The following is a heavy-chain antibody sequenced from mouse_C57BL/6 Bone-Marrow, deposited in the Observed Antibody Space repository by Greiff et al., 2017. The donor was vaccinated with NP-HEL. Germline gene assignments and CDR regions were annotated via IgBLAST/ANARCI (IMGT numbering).Heavy chain of an antibody. CDR2: IDPEDGEP. CDR3: ARSDYYGSSYGFDY. V-gene: IGHV14-2*01. J-gene: IGHJ2*01. Sequence: EVKLMESGAELVKPGASVKLSCTASGFNIKDYYMHWVKQRTEQGLEWIGRIDPEDGEPKYAPKFQGKATITSDTSSNTAYLQLSSLTSEDTAVYYCARSDYYGSSYGFDYWGQGTTLTVSS. D-gene: IGHD1-1*01. CDR1: GFNIKDYY.